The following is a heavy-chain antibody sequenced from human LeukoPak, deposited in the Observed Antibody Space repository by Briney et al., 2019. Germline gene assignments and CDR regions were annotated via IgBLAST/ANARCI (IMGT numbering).Heavy chain of an antibody. D-gene: IGHD3-10*01. V-gene: IGHV4-39*01. CDR1: GGSISSSSYY. CDR3: ARHPFVFLRGSGRPVDWFDP. CDR2: IYYSGST. Sequence: SETLSLTCTVSGGSISSSSYYWGWIRQPPGKGLEWIGSIYYSGSTYYNPSLKSRVTISVDTSKNQFSLKLSSVTAADTAVYYCARHPFVFLRGSGRPVDWFDPWGQGTLVTVSS. J-gene: IGHJ5*02.